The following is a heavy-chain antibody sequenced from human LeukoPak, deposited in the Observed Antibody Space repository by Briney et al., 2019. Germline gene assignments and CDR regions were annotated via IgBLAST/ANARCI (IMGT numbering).Heavy chain of an antibody. CDR3: ARVGTTGYFDY. CDR1: GGSFSGYY. D-gene: IGHD4-17*01. CDR2: INHSGST. V-gene: IGHV4-34*01. J-gene: IGHJ4*02. Sequence: PSETLSLTCAVYGGSFSGYYWNWIRQPPGKGLEWIGEINHSGSTNYNPSLESRVTISVDTSKNQFSLKLSSVTAADTAVYYCARVGTTGYFDYWGQGTLVTVSS.